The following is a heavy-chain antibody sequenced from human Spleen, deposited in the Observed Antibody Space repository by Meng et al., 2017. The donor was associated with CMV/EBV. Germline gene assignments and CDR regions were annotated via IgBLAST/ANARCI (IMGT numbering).Heavy chain of an antibody. Sequence: SVKVSCKASGGTFSRYGISWVRQAPGQGLEWMGRIIPLFGSTKHAQKFQGRVTITADKATRTAYMELSSLRSEDTAVYYCAREMQETYYDFWSGYRHGMDVWGQGTTVTVSS. CDR2: IIPLFGST. D-gene: IGHD3-3*01. CDR3: AREMQETYYDFWSGYRHGMDV. V-gene: IGHV1-69*06. J-gene: IGHJ6*02. CDR1: GGTFSRYG.